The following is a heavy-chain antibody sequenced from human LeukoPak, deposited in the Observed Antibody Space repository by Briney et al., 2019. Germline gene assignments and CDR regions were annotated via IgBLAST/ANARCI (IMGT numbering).Heavy chain of an antibody. D-gene: IGHD3-22*01. CDR3: ARAPSEIGGYYPEYFRH. V-gene: IGHV3-74*01. CDR1: GFTFSSYW. J-gene: IGHJ1*01. Sequence: PGGSLRLSCVASGFTFSSYWMHWVRQAPGKGLVWVSRIKSDGSTNYADSVKGRFTISRDNAQNTESLQMNSLRTEDTGVYFCARAPSEIGGYYPEYFRHWGQGTLVTVSS. CDR2: IKSDGST.